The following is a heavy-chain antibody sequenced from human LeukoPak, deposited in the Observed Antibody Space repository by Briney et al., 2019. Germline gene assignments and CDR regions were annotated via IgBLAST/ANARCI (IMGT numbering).Heavy chain of an antibody. Sequence: GGSLRLSCAASGFTFSSYEMNWVRQAPGKGLEWVSYISLSTTSIYYADSVKGRFTISRDNAKNSLYLQMNSLRAEDTAVYYCAREPTYSSSWHTTCDYWGQGTLVTVSS. CDR3: AREPTYSSSWHTTCDY. CDR2: ISLSTTSI. J-gene: IGHJ4*02. CDR1: GFTFSSYE. D-gene: IGHD6-13*01. V-gene: IGHV3-48*03.